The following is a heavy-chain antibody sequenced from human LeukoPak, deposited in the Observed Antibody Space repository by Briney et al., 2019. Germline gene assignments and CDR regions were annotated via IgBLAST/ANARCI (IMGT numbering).Heavy chain of an antibody. CDR1: GGSISSGGYY. D-gene: IGHD4-11*01. CDR3: ARGNAQYDAFDI. CDR2: IYYSGST. Sequence: SETLSLTCTVSGGSISSGGYYWSWICQHPGKGLEWIGYIYYSGSTYYNPSLKSRVTISVDTSKNQFSLKLSSVTAADTAVYYCARGNAQYDAFDIWGQGTMVTVSS. J-gene: IGHJ3*02. V-gene: IGHV4-31*03.